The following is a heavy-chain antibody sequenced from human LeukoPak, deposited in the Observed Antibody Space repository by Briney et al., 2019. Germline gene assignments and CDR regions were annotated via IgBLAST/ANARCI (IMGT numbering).Heavy chain of an antibody. CDR2: IKQDGSEK. J-gene: IGHJ3*02. Sequence: GGSLRLSCAASGFTFSSYWMSWVRQAPGKGLEWVANIKQDGSEKYYVDSVKGRFTISRDNAKNSLYLQMNSLRAEGTAVYYCARPSSAVTDWWSAFEIWGQGKMVPVSS. CDR3: ARPSSAVTDWWSAFEI. V-gene: IGHV3-7*01. CDR1: GFTFSSYW. D-gene: IGHD2-8*02.